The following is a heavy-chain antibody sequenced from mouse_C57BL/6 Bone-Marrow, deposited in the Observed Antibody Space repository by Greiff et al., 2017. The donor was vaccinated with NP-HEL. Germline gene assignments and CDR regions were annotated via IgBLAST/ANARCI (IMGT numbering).Heavy chain of an antibody. CDR1: GFTFSSYG. Sequence: EVQLVESGGDLVKPGGSLKLSCAASGFTFSSYGMSWVRQTPDKRLEWVATINSGGSYTYYPDSVKGRFTLSRDNATNTLYLQMSSLKSEDTAMYYCASNYYGSSDGNWYFDVWGTGTTVTVSS. D-gene: IGHD1-1*01. V-gene: IGHV5-6*01. CDR2: INSGGSYT. CDR3: ASNYYGSSDGNWYFDV. J-gene: IGHJ1*03.